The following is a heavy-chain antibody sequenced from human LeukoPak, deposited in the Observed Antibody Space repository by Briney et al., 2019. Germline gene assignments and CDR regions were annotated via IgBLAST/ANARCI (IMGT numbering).Heavy chain of an antibody. CDR1: GFTFSSYA. CDR2: IADDGSNK. D-gene: IGHD2-21*02. V-gene: IGHV3-30*04. CDR3: ARGGGDCYSLGGHCKNPQYYYYYYGMDV. Sequence: GGSLRLSCAASGFTFSSYAMHWVRQAPGKGLKWVAVIADDGSNKYYADSVKGRFTISRDNSNNTLYLQMNSLRADDTAVYYCARGGGDCYSLGGHCKNPQYYYYYYGMDVWGQGTTVTVSS. J-gene: IGHJ6*02.